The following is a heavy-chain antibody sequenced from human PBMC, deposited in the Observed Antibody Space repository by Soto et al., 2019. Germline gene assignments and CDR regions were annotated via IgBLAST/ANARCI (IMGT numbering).Heavy chain of an antibody. CDR1: GYTXTSYA. CDR3: ARYYDFWSGYYTRPYGMDV. J-gene: IGHJ6*02. Sequence: GXSXKVSFKASGYTXTSYAMNLVRQAPGQSLEWMGWINAGNGNTKYSQKFQVRVTITRDTSASTAYIELSSLRSEDTAVYYCARYYDFWSGYYTRPYGMDVWGQGTTGTVSS. D-gene: IGHD3-3*01. V-gene: IGHV1-3*01. CDR2: INAGNGNT.